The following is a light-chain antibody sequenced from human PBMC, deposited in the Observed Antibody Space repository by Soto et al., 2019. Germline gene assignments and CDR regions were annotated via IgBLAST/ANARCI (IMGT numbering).Light chain of an antibody. CDR2: GAS. V-gene: IGKV3-15*01. CDR1: QSVSSN. J-gene: IGKJ4*01. CDR3: QQYNNWVT. Sequence: EIVMTQSPATLSVSPGERATLSCRASQSVSSNLAWYQQKPGQAPRLLIYGASTRATGIPARFSGSGSGTEVTLTISSLQSEAFAVYYCQQYNNWVTFGGGTKVEIK.